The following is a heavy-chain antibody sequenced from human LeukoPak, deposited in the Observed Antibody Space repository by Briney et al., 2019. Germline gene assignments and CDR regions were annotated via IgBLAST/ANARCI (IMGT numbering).Heavy chain of an antibody. CDR1: GFTFSSYA. Sequence: GGSLRLSCAASGFTFSSYAMSWVRQAPGKGLEWVSAISGSGGSTYYADSVKGRFTISRDNSKNTLYLQMNSLGAEDTAVYYCAKGPFYDFWSGYAAEYYFDYWGQGTLVTVSS. J-gene: IGHJ4*02. CDR3: AKGPFYDFWSGYAAEYYFDY. D-gene: IGHD3-3*01. V-gene: IGHV3-23*01. CDR2: ISGSGGST.